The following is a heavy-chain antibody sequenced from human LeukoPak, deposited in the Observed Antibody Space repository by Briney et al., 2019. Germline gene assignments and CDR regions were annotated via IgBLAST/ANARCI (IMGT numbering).Heavy chain of an antibody. CDR3: ARKFYAMDV. V-gene: IGHV3-7*03. Sequence: GGSLRLSCVASGFTFSSYWMSWVRQAPGKGLEWVANIKQDGSEKHYVDSLKGRFTISRDNAKNSLYLQMNGLRAEDTAVHYCARKFYAMDVWGIGTTVTVSS. CDR1: GFTFSSYW. J-gene: IGHJ6*04. CDR2: IKQDGSEK.